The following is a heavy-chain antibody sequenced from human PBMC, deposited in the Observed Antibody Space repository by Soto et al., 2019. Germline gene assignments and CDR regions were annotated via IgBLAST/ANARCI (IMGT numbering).Heavy chain of an antibody. J-gene: IGHJ3*02. Sequence: ASVKVSCKASGYTFTRYGISWVRQAPGQGLEWMGYTSAYNGNASYVQNFQGRVTMTTDTSTSTAYMELRSLRSDDTAVYYGTGESKWGYYDRNGFNDAFDIWGQGTMVTVSS. CDR3: TGESKWGYYDRNGFNDAFDI. V-gene: IGHV1-18*01. CDR2: TSAYNGNA. CDR1: GYTFTRYG. D-gene: IGHD3-22*01.